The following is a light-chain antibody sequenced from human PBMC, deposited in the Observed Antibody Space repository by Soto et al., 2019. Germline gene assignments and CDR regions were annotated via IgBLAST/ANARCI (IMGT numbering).Light chain of an antibody. CDR1: QSISGW. V-gene: IGKV1-5*01. Sequence: DIQMTQSPSTLSASVGDRVTITCRASQSISGWLAWYQQKPGKAPNLLISDASSLESGIPSRFSGSGSGTEFTLTISGLQPDDFATYYCQQYSSYSSFGQGTKLEIK. J-gene: IGKJ2*01. CDR2: DAS. CDR3: QQYSSYSS.